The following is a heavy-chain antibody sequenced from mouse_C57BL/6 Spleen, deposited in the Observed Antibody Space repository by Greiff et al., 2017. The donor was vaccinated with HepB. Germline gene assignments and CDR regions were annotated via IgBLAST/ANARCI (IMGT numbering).Heavy chain of an antibody. CDR3: ARNGYYKNFDV. D-gene: IGHD2-3*01. Sequence: VKLKQPGAELVRPGSSVKLSCKASGYTFTSYWMHWVKQRPIQGLEWIGNIDPSDSETHYNQKFKDKATLTVDKSSSTAYMQLSSLTSEDSAVYYCARNGYYKNFDVWGTGTTVTVSS. CDR2: IDPSDSET. V-gene: IGHV1-52*01. CDR1: GYTFTSYW. J-gene: IGHJ1*03.